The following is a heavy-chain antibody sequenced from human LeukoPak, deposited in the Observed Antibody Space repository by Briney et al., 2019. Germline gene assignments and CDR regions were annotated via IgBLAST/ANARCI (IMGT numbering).Heavy chain of an antibody. CDR1: GYTFTGYY. J-gene: IGHJ4*02. D-gene: IGHD3-22*01. CDR3: AKGYYYDSSGYYWNRGPADY. CDR2: INPNSGGT. V-gene: IGHV1-2*02. Sequence: ASVKVSCKASGYTFTGYYMHWVRPAPGQGLEWMGWINPNSGGTNYAQKFQGRVTMTRDTSISTAYMELSRLRSDDTAVYYCAKGYYYDSSGYYWNRGPADYWGQGTLVTVSS.